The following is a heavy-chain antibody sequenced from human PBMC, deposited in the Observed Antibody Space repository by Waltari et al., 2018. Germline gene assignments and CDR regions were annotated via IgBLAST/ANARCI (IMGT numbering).Heavy chain of an antibody. CDR2: IYYSGST. Sequence: QVQLQESGPGLVKPSETLSLTCTVSGGSISSYYWSWIRQPPGKGLEWIGYIYYSGSTIYNPSLKSRVTISVDTSKNQFSLKLSSVTAADTAVYYCARGTCYYDSSGYCHDAFDIWGQGTMVTVSS. J-gene: IGHJ3*02. V-gene: IGHV4-59*01. CDR1: GGSISSYY. CDR3: ARGTCYYDSSGYCHDAFDI. D-gene: IGHD3-22*01.